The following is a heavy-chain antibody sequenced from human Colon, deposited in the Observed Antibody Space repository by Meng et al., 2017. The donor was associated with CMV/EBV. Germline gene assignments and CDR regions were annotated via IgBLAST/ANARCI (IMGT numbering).Heavy chain of an antibody. Sequence: GGSLRLSCAASGFTFSSYWMSWVRQAPGKGLEWVANIKQDGSEKYYVDSVKGRFTISRDNAKNSLYLEMKSLTVEDTAIYYCARVRGGAASGYYGLDFWGQGTTVTVSS. D-gene: IGHD3-10*01. CDR2: IKQDGSEK. CDR3: ARVRGGAASGYYGLDF. V-gene: IGHV3-7*01. J-gene: IGHJ6*02. CDR1: GFTFSSYW.